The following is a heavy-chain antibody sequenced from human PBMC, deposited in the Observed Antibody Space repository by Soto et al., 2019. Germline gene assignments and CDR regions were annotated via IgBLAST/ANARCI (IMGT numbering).Heavy chain of an antibody. CDR1: GGTFSSYA. CDR2: IIPIFGTA. CDR3: ARLLAAAGTWFDP. J-gene: IGHJ5*02. D-gene: IGHD6-13*01. V-gene: IGHV1-69*13. Sequence: SVKVSCKASGGTFSSYAISWVRQAPGQGLEWMGGIIPIFGTANYAQKFQGRVTITADESTSTAYMELSSLRSEDTAVYYCARLLAAAGTWFDPWGQGTLVTVS.